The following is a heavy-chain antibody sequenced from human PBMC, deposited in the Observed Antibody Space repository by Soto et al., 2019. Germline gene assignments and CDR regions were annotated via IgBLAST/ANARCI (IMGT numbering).Heavy chain of an antibody. J-gene: IGHJ1*01. CDR3: AIYASSGSRGFQH. D-gene: IGHD3-22*01. CDR1: GGSISSGGYY. V-gene: IGHV4-31*03. Sequence: QVQLQESGPGLVKPSQTLSLTCTVSGGSISSGGYYWSRIRQHPGKGLEWIGYIYYSGSTYYNPSLKSRVTISVDTSKNQFSLKLSSVTAADTAVYYCAIYASSGSRGFQHWGQGTLVTVSS. CDR2: IYYSGST.